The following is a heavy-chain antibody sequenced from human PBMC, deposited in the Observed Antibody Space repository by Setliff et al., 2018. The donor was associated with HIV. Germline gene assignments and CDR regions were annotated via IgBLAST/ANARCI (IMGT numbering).Heavy chain of an antibody. V-gene: IGHV5-51*01. D-gene: IGHD2-8*02. Sequence: GESLKISCKGFGYKFTDYWVGWVRQMPGEGLEWMGVIYGDGSDPRYSPSFQGQVTISVDKSISTVYLQWSSLKASDTAMYYCARHGTYFTSASYQRPPPGGFDLWGRGTLVTVSS. CDR2: IYGDGSDP. J-gene: IGHJ2*01. CDR3: ARHGTYFTSASYQRPPPGGFDL. CDR1: GYKFTDYW.